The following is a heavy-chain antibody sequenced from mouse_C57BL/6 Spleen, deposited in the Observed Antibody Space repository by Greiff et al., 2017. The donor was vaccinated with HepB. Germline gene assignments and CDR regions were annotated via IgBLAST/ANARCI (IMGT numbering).Heavy chain of an antibody. Sequence: EVKLVESGGGLVKPGGSLRLSCAASGFTFSSYAMSWVRQTPEKRLEWVATISDGGSYTYYPDNVKGRFTISRDNAKNNLYLQMSHLKSEDTAMYYCARLRLRRDYYAMDYWGQGTSVTVSS. J-gene: IGHJ4*01. CDR1: GFTFSSYA. D-gene: IGHD2-4*01. V-gene: IGHV5-4*03. CDR3: ARLRLRRDYYAMDY. CDR2: ISDGGSYT.